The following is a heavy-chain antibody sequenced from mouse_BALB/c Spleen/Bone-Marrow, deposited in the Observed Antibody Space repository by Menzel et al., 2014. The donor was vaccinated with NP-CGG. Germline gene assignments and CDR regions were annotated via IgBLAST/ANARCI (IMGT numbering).Heavy chain of an antibody. J-gene: IGHJ1*01. CDR1: GFTFSDYY. V-gene: IGHV5-4*02. D-gene: IGHD1-2*01. CDR2: ISDGGSYT. CDR3: ARVVTTATLYWYFDV. Sequence: EVQGVESGGGLVKPGGSLKLSCAASGFTFSDYYMYWVRQTPEKRLEWVATISDGGSYTYYPDSVKGRFTISRDNAKNNLYLQMSSLKSEDTAMYYCARVVTTATLYWYFDVWGAGTRSPSPQ.